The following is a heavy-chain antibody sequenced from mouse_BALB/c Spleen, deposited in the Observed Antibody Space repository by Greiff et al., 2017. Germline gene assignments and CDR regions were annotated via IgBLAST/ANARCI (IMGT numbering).Heavy chain of an antibody. V-gene: IGHV5-12-1*01. D-gene: IGHD1-1*01. CDR1: GFAFSSYD. CDR3: ARHDYYYGSRYSH. CDR2: ISSGGGST. J-gene: IGHJ2*01. Sequence: EVQRVESGGGLVKPGGSLKLSCAASGFAFSSYDMSWVRQTPVKRLEWVAYISSGGGSTYYPDTVKGRFTISRDNAKNTLYLQMSSLMSEDTAMYYCARHDYYYGSRYSHWGQGTTLTVSS.